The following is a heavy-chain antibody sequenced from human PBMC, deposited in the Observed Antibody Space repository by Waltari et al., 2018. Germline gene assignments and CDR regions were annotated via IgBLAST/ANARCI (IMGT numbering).Heavy chain of an antibody. D-gene: IGHD3-22*01. CDR3: AREAVLITFDS. CDR1: GGSICNTNW. V-gene: IGHV4-4*02. Sequence: QVQLQESGPGLVTSSETLSLTCTVPGGSICNTNWWTWIRQPPGKGMEWIGHIGGQRGSTSYNPSLTRQLTISRDTSKNQFSLILISVTAADTAVYFCAREAVLITFDSSGQGVLVTVSS. CDR2: IGGQRGST. J-gene: IGHJ4*02.